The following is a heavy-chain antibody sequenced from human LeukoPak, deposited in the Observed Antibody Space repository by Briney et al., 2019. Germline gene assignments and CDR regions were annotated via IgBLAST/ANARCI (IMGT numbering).Heavy chain of an antibody. J-gene: IGHJ4*02. CDR2: ASYYVGKQ. CDR1: GFTFSDYA. V-gene: IGHV3-23*01. CDR3: AKAGIGADGAGFLCEY. Sequence: GGSLTLSCAASGFTFSDYAMSWVRQAPGKGLEWVSTASYYVGKQYHADSVRGRFTVSRDNSRNTVSLQMSSLRVEETGIYYCAKAGIGADGAGFLCEYWGQGTLVTVSS. D-gene: IGHD1-1*01.